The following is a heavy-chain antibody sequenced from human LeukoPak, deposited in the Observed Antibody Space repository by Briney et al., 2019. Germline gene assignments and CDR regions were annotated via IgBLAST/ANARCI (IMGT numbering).Heavy chain of an antibody. Sequence: GASVKVSCKASGYTFTSYYMHWVRQAPGQGLEWMGIINPSGGSTSYAQKFQGRVTMTRDTSTSTVYMELSSLRSEDTAVYYCARDSTPRGHSGYEGPDYWGQGTLVTVSS. CDR2: INPSGGST. D-gene: IGHD5-12*01. CDR1: GYTFTSYY. J-gene: IGHJ4*02. V-gene: IGHV1-46*01. CDR3: ARDSTPRGHSGYEGPDY.